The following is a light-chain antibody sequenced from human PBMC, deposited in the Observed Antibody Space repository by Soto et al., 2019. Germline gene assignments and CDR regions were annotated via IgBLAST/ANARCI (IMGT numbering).Light chain of an antibody. V-gene: IGKV3-20*01. J-gene: IGKJ3*01. CDR3: QQYGDSPLT. CDR1: QSITVNS. CDR2: AAS. Sequence: ESLWTQYRTTLPLFAEEGVTRSWTVCQSITVNSLAWYQQKPGQAPRLLIYAASTRAAAVPDRFTGSGSGTDFALTISSLEAEDFAVYYCQQYGDSPLTSGPGTKVDIK.